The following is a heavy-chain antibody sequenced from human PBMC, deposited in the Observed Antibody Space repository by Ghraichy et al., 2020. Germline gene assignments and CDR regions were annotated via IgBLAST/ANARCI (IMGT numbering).Heavy chain of an antibody. Sequence: ASVKVSCKASGYSFIDYFIYWVRQAPGQGLEWMGWINPKSGVTNYAQKFQGRVTMTRDTSITTAFMDLSSLRSDDTAVYYCTREPRGCSGNDCYSWFDPWGQGTLVTVNS. D-gene: IGHD2-21*01. J-gene: IGHJ5*02. CDR3: TREPRGCSGNDCYSWFDP. CDR2: INPKSGVT. CDR1: GYSFIDYF. V-gene: IGHV1-2*02.